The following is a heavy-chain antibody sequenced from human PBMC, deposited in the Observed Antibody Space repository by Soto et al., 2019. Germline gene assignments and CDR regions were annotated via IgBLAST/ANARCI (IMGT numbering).Heavy chain of an antibody. CDR3: ASASYGDPFDY. J-gene: IGHJ4*02. V-gene: IGHV4-39*07. CDR2: IFHSGST. CDR1: GGSISRSPYY. D-gene: IGHD4-17*01. Sequence: PSETLSLTCTVSGGSISRSPYYWGWIRQPPGKGLEWIGSIFHSGSTYYNPSLKSRVTISVDRSKNQFSLKLSSVTAADTAVYYCASASYGDPFDYWGQGTLVTVSS.